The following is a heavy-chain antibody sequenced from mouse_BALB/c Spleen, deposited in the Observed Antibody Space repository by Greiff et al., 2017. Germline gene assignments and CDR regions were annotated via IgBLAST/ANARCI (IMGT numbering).Heavy chain of an antibody. CDR2: ISSGGSYT. CDR3: ARENYGLDY. Sequence: EVKLMESGGGLVQPGGSLKLSCAASGFTFSSYAMSWVRQSPEKRLEWVAEISSGGSYTYYPDTVTGRFTISRDNAKNTLYLEMSSLRSEDTAMYYCARENYGLDYWGQGTTLTVSS. CDR1: GFTFSSYA. J-gene: IGHJ2*01. D-gene: IGHD1-1*01. V-gene: IGHV5-9-4*01.